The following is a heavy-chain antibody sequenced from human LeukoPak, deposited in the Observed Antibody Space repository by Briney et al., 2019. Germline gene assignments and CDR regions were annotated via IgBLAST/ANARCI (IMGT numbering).Heavy chain of an antibody. CDR3: ARGGYDYVWGSYRRFDY. Sequence: GGSLTLLCAASGFTFSSYAMHWVRQAPGEGREYVSANSSNGGSTYYANSVKGRFTISRDNSKIRLYLHVGCVRAEHMAVFFCARGGYDYVWGSYRRFDYWGQGTLVTVSS. CDR2: NSSNGGST. D-gene: IGHD3-16*02. J-gene: IGHJ4*02. V-gene: IGHV3-64*01. CDR1: GFTFSSYA.